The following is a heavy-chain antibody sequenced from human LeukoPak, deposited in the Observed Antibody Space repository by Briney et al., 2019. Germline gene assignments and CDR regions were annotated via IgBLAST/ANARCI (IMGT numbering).Heavy chain of an antibody. D-gene: IGHD3-10*01. CDR2: IYHSGST. Sequence: KPSETLSLTCAVSGGSISSSNWWSWVRQPPRKGLEWIGEIYHSGSTNYNPSLKSRVTISVDKSKNQFSLKLSSVTAADTAVYYCARDYYGSGSYYGMDVWGKGTTVTVSS. CDR3: ARDYYGSGSYYGMDV. V-gene: IGHV4-4*02. J-gene: IGHJ6*04. CDR1: GGSISSSNW.